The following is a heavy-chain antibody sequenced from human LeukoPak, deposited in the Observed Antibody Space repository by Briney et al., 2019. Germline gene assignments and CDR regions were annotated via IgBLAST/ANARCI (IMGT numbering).Heavy chain of an antibody. D-gene: IGHD3-3*01. CDR3: ARDYYDFWSGYLPYNWFDP. CDR1: GGSISSYY. J-gene: IGHJ5*02. CDR2: IYSSGST. V-gene: IGHV4-4*07. Sequence: SETLSLTCTVSGGSISSYYWSRIRQPAGKGLEWIGRIYSSGSTNYNPSLKSRVTISVDTSKNQFSLKLSSVTAADTAVYYCARDYYDFWSGYLPYNWFDPWGQGTLVTVSS.